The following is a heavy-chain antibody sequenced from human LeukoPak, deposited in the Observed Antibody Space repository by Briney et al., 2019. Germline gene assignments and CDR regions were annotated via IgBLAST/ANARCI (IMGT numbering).Heavy chain of an antibody. J-gene: IGHJ4*02. CDR1: GFTVSSNY. CDR2: IYSGGST. CDR3: ARDPDYNDSA. V-gene: IGHV3-53*01. D-gene: IGHD3-22*01. Sequence: GGALRLSCAASGFTVSSNYMSWVRQAPGKGLEWVSVIYSGGSTYYADSVKGRFTISRDNSKNTLYLQMNSLRADDTAVYYCARDPDYNDSAWGQGTLVTVSS.